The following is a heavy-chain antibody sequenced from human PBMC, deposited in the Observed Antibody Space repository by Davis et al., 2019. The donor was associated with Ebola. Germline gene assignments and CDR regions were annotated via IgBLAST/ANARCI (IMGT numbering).Heavy chain of an antibody. CDR2: IYYSGST. J-gene: IGHJ6*04. D-gene: IGHD4-17*01. CDR3: VRGWPSSVTTDFYAMDA. CDR1: GGSISSGDYY. V-gene: IGHV4-30-4*01. Sequence: LRLSCTVSGGSISSGDYYWSWIRQPPGKGLEWIGYIYYSGSTYYNPSLKSRVTISVDTSKNQFSLRVRSVTAADTAVYYCVRGWPSSVTTDFYAMDAWGKGTTVIVSS.